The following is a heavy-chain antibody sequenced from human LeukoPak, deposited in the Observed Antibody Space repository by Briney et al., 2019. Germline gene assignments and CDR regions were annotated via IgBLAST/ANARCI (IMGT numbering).Heavy chain of an antibody. CDR3: ARGEFGDYYYFYMDV. J-gene: IGHJ6*03. D-gene: IGHD2/OR15-2a*01. V-gene: IGHV3-23*01. CDR1: GLTFSSYA. CDR2: ISGSGGST. Sequence: GGSLRLSCAASGLTFSSYAMSWVRQAPGKGLEWVSSISGSGGSTYYADSVKGRFTISRDSAKNSLYLQMNSLRAEDTATYYCARGEFGDYYYFYMDVWGKGTTVTVSS.